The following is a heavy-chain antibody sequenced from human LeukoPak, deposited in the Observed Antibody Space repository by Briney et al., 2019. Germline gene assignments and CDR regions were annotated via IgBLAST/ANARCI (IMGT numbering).Heavy chain of an antibody. Sequence: SQTLSLTCTVSGGSISSGSYYWSWIRQPAGKGLEWIGRIYTSGSTNYNPSLKSRVTISVDTSKNQFSLKLSSVTAADTAVYYCARMSSMVRGVNDYWGQGTLVTVSS. J-gene: IGHJ4*02. V-gene: IGHV4-61*02. D-gene: IGHD3-10*01. CDR1: GGSISSGSYY. CDR3: ARMSSMVRGVNDY. CDR2: IYTSGST.